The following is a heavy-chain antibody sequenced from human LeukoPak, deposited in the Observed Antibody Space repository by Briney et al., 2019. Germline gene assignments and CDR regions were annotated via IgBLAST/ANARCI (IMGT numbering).Heavy chain of an antibody. Sequence: GGSLRLSCAASGFTFNSYWMRWVRQAPGEGLVWVSRINNDGSNTVYADSVKGRFTISRDNAKNTLYLEMNSLRAEDTAVYYCVRGLLGPDYWGQGTLVIVSS. CDR1: GFTFNSYW. CDR2: INNDGSNT. D-gene: IGHD7-27*01. V-gene: IGHV3-74*03. CDR3: VRGLLGPDY. J-gene: IGHJ4*02.